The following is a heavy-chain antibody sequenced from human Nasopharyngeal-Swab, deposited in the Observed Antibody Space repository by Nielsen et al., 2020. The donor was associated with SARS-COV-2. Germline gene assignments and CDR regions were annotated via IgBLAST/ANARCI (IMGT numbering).Heavy chain of an antibody. CDR3: ARDVTMVRGAQYNWFDP. J-gene: IGHJ5*02. Sequence: SETLSLTCTVPGASISSGSYYWSWIRQPAGKGLEWIGRIYTSGSTNYNPSLKSRVTISVDTSKNQFSLKLSSVTAADTAVYYCARDVTMVRGAQYNWFDPWGQGTLVTVSS. D-gene: IGHD3-10*01. CDR1: GASISSGSYY. V-gene: IGHV4-61*02. CDR2: IYTSGST.